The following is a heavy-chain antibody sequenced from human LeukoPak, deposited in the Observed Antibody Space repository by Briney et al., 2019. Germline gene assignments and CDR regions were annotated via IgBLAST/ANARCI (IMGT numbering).Heavy chain of an antibody. V-gene: IGHV3-49*04. Sequence: GGSLRLSCEASGFTFSSYAMHWVRQAPDKGLEWVGFIRSKAYGGTTDYAASVKGRFTISRDDSKSIAYLQMNSLKTEDTAVYYCSRVMYYDSTVFDIWGQGTMVTVSS. CDR3: SRVMYYDSTVFDI. J-gene: IGHJ3*02. CDR2: IRSKAYGGTT. CDR1: GFTFSSYA. D-gene: IGHD3-22*01.